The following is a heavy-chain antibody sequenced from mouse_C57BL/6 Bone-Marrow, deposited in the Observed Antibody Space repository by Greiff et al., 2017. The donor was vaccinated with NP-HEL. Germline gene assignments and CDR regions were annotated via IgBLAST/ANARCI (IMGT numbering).Heavy chain of an antibody. CDR3: SKSPYSNYVPYFDY. CDR1: EYEFPSHD. Sequence: EVMLVESGGGLVQPGESLKLSCESYEYEFPSHDMSWVRKTPEKRLELVAAINSDGGSTYYPDTMERRFIISRDNTKKTLYLQMSSLRSEDTALYYCSKSPYSNYVPYFDYWGQGTTLTVSS. J-gene: IGHJ2*01. CDR2: INSDGGST. V-gene: IGHV5-2*03. D-gene: IGHD2-5*01.